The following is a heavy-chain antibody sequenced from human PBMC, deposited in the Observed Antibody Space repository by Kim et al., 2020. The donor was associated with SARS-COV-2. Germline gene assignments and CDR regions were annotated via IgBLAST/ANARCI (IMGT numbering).Heavy chain of an antibody. CDR1: GYSISSGYY. Sequence: SETLSLTCTVSGYSISSGYYWGWIRQHPGKGLEWIGSIYHSGNTSYNPSLKSRVTISVDTSKNQFSLKLSSVTAADTAVYYCAREDIVVPVSIPLAFDPWGQRTLVTVSS. V-gene: IGHV4-38-2*02. CDR2: IYHSGNT. J-gene: IGHJ5*02. CDR3: AREDIVVPVSIPLAFDP. D-gene: IGHD2-2*02.